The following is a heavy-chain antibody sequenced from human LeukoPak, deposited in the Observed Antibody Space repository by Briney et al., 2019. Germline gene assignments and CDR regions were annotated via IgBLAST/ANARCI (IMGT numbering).Heavy chain of an antibody. J-gene: IGHJ3*02. Sequence: GESLRLSCAASGFTFSSYAMSWVRQAPGKGLEWVSTINGSGDRKYYTDSVKGRFTISRDNSKNTLYLQMNSLRAEDTAVYYCAKDREQQLFRDAFDIWGQGTMVTVSS. D-gene: IGHD6-13*01. V-gene: IGHV3-23*01. CDR1: GFTFSSYA. CDR3: AKDREQQLFRDAFDI. CDR2: INGSGDRK.